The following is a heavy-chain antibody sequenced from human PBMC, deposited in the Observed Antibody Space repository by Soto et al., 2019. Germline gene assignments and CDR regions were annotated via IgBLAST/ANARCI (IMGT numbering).Heavy chain of an antibody. V-gene: IGHV4-31*03. J-gene: IGHJ4*02. D-gene: IGHD3-3*01. Sequence: QVQLQESGPGLVKPSQTLSLTCTVSGDSISSGGYYWSWIRRHPGKGLEWIGYIYASGSTFYNPSLKSRITMSVDRSKNQFSLKLTSVTAADTAVYFCARGRVTIFGVVITDFDYWGQGTLVTVSS. CDR2: IYASGST. CDR3: ARGRVTIFGVVITDFDY. CDR1: GDSISSGGYY.